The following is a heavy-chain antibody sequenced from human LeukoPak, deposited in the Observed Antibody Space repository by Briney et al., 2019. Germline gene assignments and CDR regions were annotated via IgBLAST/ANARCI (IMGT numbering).Heavy chain of an antibody. CDR1: GFTLTNYW. J-gene: IGHJ4*02. D-gene: IGHD4-17*01. CDR3: AGARHGDFRWDY. Sequence: GESLKISCQDSGFTLTNYWIGWVRQMPGKGLEWMGIIHSTDSHAKYSPSFQGQVTISVDKSISTAYLQWRGLKASDTAMYYCAGARHGDFRWDYWGQGTLVTVSS. V-gene: IGHV5-51*01. CDR2: IHSTDSHA.